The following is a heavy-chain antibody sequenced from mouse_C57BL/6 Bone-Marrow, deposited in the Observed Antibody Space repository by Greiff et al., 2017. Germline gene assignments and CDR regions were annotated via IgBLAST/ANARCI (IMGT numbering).Heavy chain of an antibody. CDR2: IDPEDGDT. CDR3: TPDWAYYFDY. CDR1: GFNIKDYD. J-gene: IGHJ2*01. Sequence: EVQLQQSGAELVRPGASVKLSCTASGFNIKDYDMHWVQQTPEQGLEWIGRIDPEDGDTEYAPTFQGRATMSADPASNTPYLHLSSLTSEDTAVYYCTPDWAYYFDYWGKGTTLTVAS. V-gene: IGHV14-1*01.